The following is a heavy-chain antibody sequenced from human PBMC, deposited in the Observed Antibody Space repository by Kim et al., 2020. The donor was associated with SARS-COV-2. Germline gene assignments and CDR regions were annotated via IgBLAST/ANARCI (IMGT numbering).Heavy chain of an antibody. CDR1: GFTFSSYW. CDR2: IKQDGSEK. CDR3: ARDQSRITIFGVVINYYYMDV. D-gene: IGHD3-3*01. J-gene: IGHJ6*03. V-gene: IGHV3-7*01. Sequence: GGSLRLSCAASGFTFSSYWMSWVRQAPGKGLEWVANIKQDGSEKYYVDSVKGRFTISRDNAKNSLYLQMNSLRAEDTAVYYCARDQSRITIFGVVINYYYMDVWGKRTTVTVSS.